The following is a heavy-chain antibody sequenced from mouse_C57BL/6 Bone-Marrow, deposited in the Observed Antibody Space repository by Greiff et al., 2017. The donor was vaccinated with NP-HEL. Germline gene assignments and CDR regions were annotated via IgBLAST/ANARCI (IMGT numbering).Heavy chain of an antibody. V-gene: IGHV1-50*01. CDR1: GYTFTSYW. Sequence: QVQLQQPGAELVKPGASVKLSCKASGYTFTSYWMQWVKQRPGQGLEWIGESDPSDSYTNYTQKFKGKATLTVDPSSSTAYMQLSSLTSEDSAVYYCARRWFPSDWYFDGWGTGTTVTVAS. CDR3: ARRWFPSDWYFDG. D-gene: IGHD2-3*01. CDR2: SDPSDSYT. J-gene: IGHJ1*03.